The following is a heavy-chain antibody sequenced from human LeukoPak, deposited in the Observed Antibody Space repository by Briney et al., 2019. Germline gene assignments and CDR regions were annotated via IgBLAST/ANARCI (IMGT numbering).Heavy chain of an antibody. D-gene: IGHD2-15*01. J-gene: IGHJ6*03. Sequence: GGSLRLSCAASGFTFSSHWMHWVWQAPGKGLMWISRINTDGSRTNYVDAVKGRLTISRDNARNTLYLQMNSLRAEDTAVYYCASSAALSVYYYYYMDVWGKGTAVTVSS. CDR3: ASSAALSVYYYYYMDV. CDR2: INTDGSRT. CDR1: GFTFSSHW. V-gene: IGHV3-74*01.